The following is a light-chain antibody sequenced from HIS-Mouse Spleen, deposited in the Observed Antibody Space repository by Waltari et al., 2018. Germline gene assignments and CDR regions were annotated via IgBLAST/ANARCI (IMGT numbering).Light chain of an antibody. V-gene: IGLV2-14*03. J-gene: IGLJ1*01. Sequence: QSALTQPASVSGSPGQSITIPCTGTSSDVGGYNYVSWYQQHPGKAPKLMIYDVSNRPSGVSNRFSGSKSGNTASLTISWLQAEDEADYYCSSYTSSSTYVFGTGTKVTVL. CDR3: SSYTSSSTYV. CDR1: SSDVGGYNY. CDR2: DVS.